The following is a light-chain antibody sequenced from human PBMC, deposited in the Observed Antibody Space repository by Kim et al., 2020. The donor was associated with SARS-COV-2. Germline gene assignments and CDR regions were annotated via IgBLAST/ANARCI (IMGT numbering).Light chain of an antibody. CDR1: QSVSNY. Sequence: LSPGERATLSRRASQSVSNYLAWYQQKPGQAPRLLIYDASNRATGIPARFSGSGSGTDFTLTISSLESEDFAVYYCQQRSNWPLSFGGGTKVDIK. CDR2: DAS. CDR3: QQRSNWPLS. V-gene: IGKV3-11*01. J-gene: IGKJ4*01.